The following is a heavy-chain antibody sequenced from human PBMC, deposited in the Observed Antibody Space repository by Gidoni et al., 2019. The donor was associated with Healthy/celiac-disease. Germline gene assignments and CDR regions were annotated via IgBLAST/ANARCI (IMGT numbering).Heavy chain of an antibody. CDR3: ARGPRRGGSLGY. CDR1: GGSFSGYY. V-gene: IGHV4-34*01. J-gene: IGHJ4*02. Sequence: QVQLQQWGAGLLKPSETLSLTCAVYGGSFSGYYWSWIRQPPGKGLEWIGEINHSGSTNYNPSLKSRVTISVDTSKNQFSLKLSSVTAADTAVYYCARGPRRGGSLGYWGQGTLVTVSS. D-gene: IGHD3-10*01. CDR2: INHSGST.